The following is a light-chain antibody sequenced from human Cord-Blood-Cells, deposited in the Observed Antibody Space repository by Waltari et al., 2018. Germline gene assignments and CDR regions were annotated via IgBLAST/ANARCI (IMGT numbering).Light chain of an antibody. CDR3: MIWHSSAWV. J-gene: IGLJ3*02. Sequence: QAVLTQPASLSASPGASASLTGTLRSGINVGTYRIYWYQQKPGSPPQYLLRYKSDSDKQQGSGVPSRFSGSKDVSANAGILLISGLQSEDEADYYCMIWHSSAWVFGGGTKLTVL. CDR1: SGINVGTYR. V-gene: IGLV5-45*01. CDR2: YKSDSDK.